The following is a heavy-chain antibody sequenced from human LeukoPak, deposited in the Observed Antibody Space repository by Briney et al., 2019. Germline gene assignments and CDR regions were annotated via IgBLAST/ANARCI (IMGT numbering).Heavy chain of an antibody. Sequence: PGGSLRLSCAASGFTFSDYYMSWIRPAPGEGLEWVSYISSSGSTIYYADSVKGRFTISRDNAKNSLYLQMNSLRAEDTAVYYCARDPHYYDSSGYSNYWGQGTLVTVSS. CDR3: ARDPHYYDSSGYSNY. CDR1: GFTFSDYY. D-gene: IGHD3-22*01. J-gene: IGHJ4*02. V-gene: IGHV3-11*01. CDR2: ISSSGSTI.